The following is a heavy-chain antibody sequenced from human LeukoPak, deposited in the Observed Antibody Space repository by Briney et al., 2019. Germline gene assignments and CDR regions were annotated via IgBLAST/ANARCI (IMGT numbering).Heavy chain of an antibody. CDR1: GGSLSSYY. J-gene: IGHJ4*02. Sequence: PSETLSLTCTVSGGSLSSYYWSWIRQPPGKGLEWIGYIYYSGSTNYNPSLKSRVTISVDTSKNQFSLKLSSVTAADTAVYHCARGRLRWHHFDYWGQGTLVTVSS. CDR2: IYYSGST. D-gene: IGHD4-23*01. V-gene: IGHV4-59*01. CDR3: ARGRLRWHHFDY.